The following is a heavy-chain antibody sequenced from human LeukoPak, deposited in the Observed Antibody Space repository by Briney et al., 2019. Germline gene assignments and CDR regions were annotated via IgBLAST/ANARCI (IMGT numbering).Heavy chain of an antibody. CDR1: GFTFSSYA. D-gene: IGHD6-13*01. CDR3: ARWGSSRFYYGMDV. Sequence: GGSLRLSCAASGFTFSSYAMSWVRQAPGKGLEWVSAISGSGGSAYYADSVKGRFTISRDNSKNTLYLQMNSLRAEDTAVYYCARWGSSRFYYGMDVWGQGTTVTVSS. J-gene: IGHJ6*02. V-gene: IGHV3-23*01. CDR2: ISGSGGSA.